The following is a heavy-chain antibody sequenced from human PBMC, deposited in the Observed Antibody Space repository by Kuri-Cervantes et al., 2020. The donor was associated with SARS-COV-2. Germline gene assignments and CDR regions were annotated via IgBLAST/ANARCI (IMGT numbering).Heavy chain of an antibody. CDR2: IGTAGDT. J-gene: IGHJ4*02. CDR1: GFTFSSYD. D-gene: IGHD1-26*01. V-gene: IGHV3-13*01. CDR3: ARGGAY. Sequence: GESLKISCAASGFTFSSYDMHWVRQATGKGLEWVSAIGTAGDTYYPGSVKGQFTISRDNSKNTLYLQMNSLRAEDTAVYYCARGGAYWGQGTLVTVSS.